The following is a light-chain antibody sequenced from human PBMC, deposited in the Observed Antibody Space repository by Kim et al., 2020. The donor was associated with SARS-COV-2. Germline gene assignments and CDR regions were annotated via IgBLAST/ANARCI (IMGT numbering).Light chain of an antibody. Sequence: PGKTARITCWGNNIGSKSVHWYQQKPGQAPVLVIYYDSDRPSGIPERFSGSNSGNTATLTISRVEAGDEADYYCQVWDSSSDHVVFGGGTKLTVL. CDR1: NIGSKS. CDR2: YDS. CDR3: QVWDSSSDHVV. V-gene: IGLV3-21*04. J-gene: IGLJ2*01.